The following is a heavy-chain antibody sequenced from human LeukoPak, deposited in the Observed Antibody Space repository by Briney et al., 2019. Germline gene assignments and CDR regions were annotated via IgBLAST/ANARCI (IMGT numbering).Heavy chain of an antibody. Sequence: GGSLRLSCAASGFTFSSYWMGWVRQAPGKGLEWVANIKQDGSEKYYVDSVKGRFTVSRDNAKNSLYLQMNSLRAEDTAVYYCARTNYYDSSGFDYWGQGTLVTVSS. V-gene: IGHV3-7*01. J-gene: IGHJ4*02. CDR2: IKQDGSEK. CDR1: GFTFSSYW. CDR3: ARTNYYDSSGFDY. D-gene: IGHD3-22*01.